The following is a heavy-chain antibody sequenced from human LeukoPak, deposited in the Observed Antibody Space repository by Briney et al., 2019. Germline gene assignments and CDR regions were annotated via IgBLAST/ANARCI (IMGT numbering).Heavy chain of an antibody. CDR2: IYHSGST. CDR3: ARAPWPGGIAAARSLEGFDI. D-gene: IGHD6-13*01. CDR1: GGSISSGGYY. V-gene: IGHV4-30-2*01. Sequence: SQTLSLTCTVSGGSISSGGYYWSWIRQPPGKGLEWIGYIYHSGSTYYNPSLKSRVTISVDRSKNQFSLKLSSVTAADTAVYYCARAPWPGGIAAARSLEGFDIWGQGTMVTVSS. J-gene: IGHJ3*02.